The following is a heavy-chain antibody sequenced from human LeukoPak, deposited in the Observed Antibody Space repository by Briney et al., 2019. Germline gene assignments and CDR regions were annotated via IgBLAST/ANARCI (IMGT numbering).Heavy chain of an antibody. J-gene: IGHJ3*02. Sequence: ASVKVSCKASGGTFSSYGIIWVRQAPGQGLEWMGRIIPILGTVNYAQNFQGRVTITTDESTRTAYMDVSSLRSEDTAVYYCARVNFDHAFDIWGQGTMVTVSS. CDR1: GGTFSSYG. CDR2: IIPILGTV. D-gene: IGHD3-9*01. CDR3: ARVNFDHAFDI. V-gene: IGHV1-69*11.